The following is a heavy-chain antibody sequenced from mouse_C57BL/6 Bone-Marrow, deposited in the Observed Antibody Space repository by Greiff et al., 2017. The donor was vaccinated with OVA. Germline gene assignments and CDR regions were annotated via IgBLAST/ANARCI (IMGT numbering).Heavy chain of an antibody. CDR2: ISSGGSYT. Sequence: EVKLVESGGDLVKPGGSLKLSCAASGFTFSSYGMSWVRQTPDKRLEWVATISSGGSYTYYPDSVKGRFTISRDNAKNTLYLQMSSLKSEETAVDYCARKGYGKGNYFDYWGQGTTLTVSS. J-gene: IGHJ2*01. V-gene: IGHV5-6*01. CDR1: GFTFSSYG. D-gene: IGHD2-1*01. CDR3: ARKGYGKGNYFDY.